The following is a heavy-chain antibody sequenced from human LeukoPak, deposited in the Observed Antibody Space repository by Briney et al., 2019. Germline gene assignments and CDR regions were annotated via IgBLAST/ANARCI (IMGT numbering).Heavy chain of an antibody. V-gene: IGHV1-69*05. J-gene: IGHJ4*02. Sequence: SVKVSCKASGGTFSSYAISWVRQAPGQGLEWMGGIIPIFGTANYAQKFQGRVTITTDESTSTAYMELSSLRSEDTAVYYCARDNYYDSSGYYSMFDYWGQGTLVTVSS. CDR3: ARDNYYDSSGYYSMFDY. CDR2: IIPIFGTA. CDR1: GGTFSSYA. D-gene: IGHD3-22*01.